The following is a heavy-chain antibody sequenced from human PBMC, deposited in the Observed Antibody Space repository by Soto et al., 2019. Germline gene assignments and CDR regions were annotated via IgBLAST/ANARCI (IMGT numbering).Heavy chain of an antibody. D-gene: IGHD1-26*01. Sequence: QLQLQESGPGLVKPSETLSLTCTVSGGSISSSNYYWGWIRQPPGKGLEWIGSIYYSGSTYYNPSLQSRVALAVATSKNQRPLTLSSVTAADASVYYCATPEAGGSYVYPFDPWGQGTLVTVSS. V-gene: IGHV4-39*01. J-gene: IGHJ5*02. CDR1: GGSISSSNYY. CDR2: IYYSGST. CDR3: ATPEAGGSYVYPFDP.